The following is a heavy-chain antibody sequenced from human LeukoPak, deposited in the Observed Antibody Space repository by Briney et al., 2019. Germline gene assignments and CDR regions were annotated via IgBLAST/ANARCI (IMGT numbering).Heavy chain of an antibody. J-gene: IGHJ4*02. CDR1: GYTFTGYY. V-gene: IGHV1-2*02. CDR3: ARASYRWELPDFDY. Sequence: ASVNVSCNASGYTFTGYYMHWVRQAPGQGLEWMGWINPNSGGTNYAQKFQGRVTMTRDTSISTAYMELSRLRSDDTAVYYCARASYRWELPDFDYWGQGTLVTVSS. CDR2: INPNSGGT. D-gene: IGHD2-15*01.